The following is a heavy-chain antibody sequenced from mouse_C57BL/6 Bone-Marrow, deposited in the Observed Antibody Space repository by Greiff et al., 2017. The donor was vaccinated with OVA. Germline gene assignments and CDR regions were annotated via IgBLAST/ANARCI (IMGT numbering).Heavy chain of an antibody. D-gene: IGHD4-1*01. Sequence: VQLQQPVAELVKPRASVKLSCNASGYTFTRYWMHWVKQRPGQGLEWIGMIHPNSGSTNYNEKFKSKATLTVDKSSSTAYMQLSSLTSEDSAVYYCVRTGTGWYFDVWGTGTTATVSS. J-gene: IGHJ1*03. CDR1: GYTFTRYW. V-gene: IGHV1-64*01. CDR2: IHPNSGST. CDR3: VRTGTGWYFDV.